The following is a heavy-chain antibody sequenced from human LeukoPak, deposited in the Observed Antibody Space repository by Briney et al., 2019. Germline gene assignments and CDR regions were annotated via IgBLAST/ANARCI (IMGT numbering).Heavy chain of an antibody. D-gene: IGHD1-14*01. Sequence: SQTLSLTCTVSGGSISSDDYYWSWIRQHPGKGLEWIGYIYHSGKPYYNPSLRSRIIMSIDTSENQFSLKLSSVTAADTAMYYCARVTLTSGAAIDIWGQGTVVTVSS. CDR1: GGSISSDDYY. CDR2: IYHSGKP. V-gene: IGHV4-31*03. J-gene: IGHJ3*02. CDR3: ARVTLTSGAAIDI.